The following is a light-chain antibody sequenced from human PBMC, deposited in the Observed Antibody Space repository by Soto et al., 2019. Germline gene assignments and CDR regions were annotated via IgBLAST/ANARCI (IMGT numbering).Light chain of an antibody. V-gene: IGLV2-14*01. CDR2: EVS. CDR3: SSYTITTSEV. Sequence: QSVLTQPASVSGSPGQSITISCTGTNNDIGIYNYVSWYQHHPGKAPKLMIYEVSNRPSGVSHRFSGSKSGNTASLTISGLQAEDEADYYCSSYTITTSEVFGGGTQLTVL. CDR1: NNDIGIYNY. J-gene: IGLJ2*01.